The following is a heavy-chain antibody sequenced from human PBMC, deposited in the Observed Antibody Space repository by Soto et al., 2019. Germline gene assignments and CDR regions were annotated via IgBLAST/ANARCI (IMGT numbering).Heavy chain of an antibody. D-gene: IGHD2-21*01. CDR2: IYYSGST. V-gene: IGHV4-59*08. CDR3: ARKKGYCGRAVCFPPNRLDF. J-gene: IGHJ4*02. CDR1: GGSISSYY. Sequence: SETLSLTCTVSGGSISSYYWSWIRQPPGKGLEWIGYIYYSGSTNYNPSLKSRVTISVDTSKNQFSLNLNSVTAADTAVYYCARKKGYCGRAVCFPPNRLDFWGKGTQVTVP.